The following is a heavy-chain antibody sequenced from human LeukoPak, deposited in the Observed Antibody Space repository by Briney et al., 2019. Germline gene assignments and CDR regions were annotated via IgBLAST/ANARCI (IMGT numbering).Heavy chain of an antibody. CDR2: ISGSGGST. Sequence: GGSLRLSXAASGFTFGSYAMSWVRQAPGKGLEWVSAISGSGGSTYYADSVKGRFTISRDNSKNTLYLQMNSLRAEDTAVYYCAKPRSYYGGNFDYWGQGTLVTVSS. V-gene: IGHV3-23*01. CDR1: GFTFGSYA. CDR3: AKPRSYYGGNFDY. D-gene: IGHD4-23*01. J-gene: IGHJ4*02.